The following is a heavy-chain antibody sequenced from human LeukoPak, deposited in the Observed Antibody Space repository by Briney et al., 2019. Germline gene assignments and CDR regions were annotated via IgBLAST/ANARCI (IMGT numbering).Heavy chain of an antibody. J-gene: IGHJ5*02. CDR1: GFTFSSYA. CDR3: AKEMLVQLERGFNWFDP. V-gene: IGHV3-23*01. CDR2: ISGGGGST. Sequence: GGSLRLSCAASGFTFSSYAMSWVRQAPGKGLERVSAISGGGGSTYYADSVKGRFTISRDNSKNTLYLQMNSLRAEDTAVYYCAKEMLVQLERGFNWFDPWGQGTLVTVSS. D-gene: IGHD1-1*01.